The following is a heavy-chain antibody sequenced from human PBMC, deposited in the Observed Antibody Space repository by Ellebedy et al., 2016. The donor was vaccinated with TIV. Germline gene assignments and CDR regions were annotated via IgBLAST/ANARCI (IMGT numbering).Heavy chain of an antibody. CDR1: GFSFRSYW. CDR2: IRQEGDVK. D-gene: IGHD4-17*01. CDR3: ARRASYGDYAVQVNSWFDP. V-gene: IGHV3-7*01. Sequence: GESLKISCEASGFSFRSYWMAWVRQAPGKGLEWVADIRQEGDVKYYADSVKGRFTVSRDNAQNSLYLQMNSLRVEDTAVYYCARRASYGDYAVQVNSWFDPWGQGTLVAVSS. J-gene: IGHJ5*02.